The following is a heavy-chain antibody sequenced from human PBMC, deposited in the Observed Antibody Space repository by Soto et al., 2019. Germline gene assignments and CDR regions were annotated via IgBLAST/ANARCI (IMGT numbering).Heavy chain of an antibody. CDR1: GFTFSTYT. J-gene: IGHJ4*02. CDR2: ISVSGDNT. Sequence: TGGALRLSCADSGFTFSTYTMSWVRPAPGKGLEWVSAISVSGDNTYYADSVKGRFTVSRDHSKNTLYLLMNSLRAEDTALYYCVKDRSTSDWYGYFDYWGLGTLVSVSS. D-gene: IGHD6-19*01. V-gene: IGHV3-23*01. CDR3: VKDRSTSDWYGYFDY.